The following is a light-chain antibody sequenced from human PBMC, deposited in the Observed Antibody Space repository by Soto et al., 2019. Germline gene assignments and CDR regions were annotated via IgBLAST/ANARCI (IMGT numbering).Light chain of an antibody. J-gene: IGLJ2*01. CDR2: EDK. CDR3: CSYAGINSYVV. CDR1: SSDVGSYNL. Sequence: QSALTQPASVSGSPGQSITISCTGTSSDVGSYNLVSWYQQHSGKAPKFIIYEDKKRPSGVSNRFSGSKSGNTASLTISGLQPEDEADYYCCSYAGINSYVVFGGGTKLTVL. V-gene: IGLV2-23*01.